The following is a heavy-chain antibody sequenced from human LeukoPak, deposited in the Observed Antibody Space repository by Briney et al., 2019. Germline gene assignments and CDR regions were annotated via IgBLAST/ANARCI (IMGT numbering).Heavy chain of an antibody. CDR2: ISDTGGST. J-gene: IGHJ5*02. Sequence: GGSLRLSCAASGFTFSSYAMSWVRQAPGKGLEWVSAISDTGGSTYYADSVRGRFTISRDNSKNTLYLQMSSLRAEDTAVYYCAGELGYCSSTSCYPGLFDPWGQGTLVTVSS. V-gene: IGHV3-23*01. CDR1: GFTFSSYA. CDR3: AGELGYCSSTSCYPGLFDP. D-gene: IGHD2-2*01.